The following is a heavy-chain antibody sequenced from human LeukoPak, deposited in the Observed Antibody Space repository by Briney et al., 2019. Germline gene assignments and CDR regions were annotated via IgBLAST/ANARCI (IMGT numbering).Heavy chain of an antibody. CDR1: GYTFTSYY. CDR2: INPSGGST. V-gene: IGHV1-46*01. J-gene: IGHJ4*02. Sequence: ASVKVSCKASGYTFTSYYMHWVRQAPGQGLEWMGIINPSGGSTSYAQKFQDRVTMTTDTSTNTAYMELRSLRSDDTAVYYCARDLFGVHSVGYWGQGTLVTVSS. D-gene: IGHD3-3*01. CDR3: ARDLFGVHSVGY.